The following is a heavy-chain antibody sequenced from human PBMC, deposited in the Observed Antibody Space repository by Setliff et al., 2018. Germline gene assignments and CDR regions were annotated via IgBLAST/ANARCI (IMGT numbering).Heavy chain of an antibody. CDR3: ARLYYDYVWGSYHLYYYYGMDV. CDR2: MNPNSGNT. D-gene: IGHD3-16*02. J-gene: IGHJ6*02. CDR1: GYTFTSYD. Sequence: ASVKVSCKASGYTFTSYDINWVRQATGQGLEWMGRMNPNSGNTGYAQKFQGRVTMTRNTSISTAYMELSSLRSEDTAVYYCARLYYDYVWGSYHLYYYYGMDVWGQGTTVTVSS. V-gene: IGHV1-8*02.